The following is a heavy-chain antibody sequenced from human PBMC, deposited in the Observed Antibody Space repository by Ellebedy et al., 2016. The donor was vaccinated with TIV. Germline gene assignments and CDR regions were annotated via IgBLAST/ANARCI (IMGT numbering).Heavy chain of an antibody. J-gene: IGHJ5*02. D-gene: IGHD2-15*01. CDR2: INPSGGST. CDR1: GYTFTSYY. Sequence: ASVKVSCXASGYTFTSYYMHWVRQAPGQGLEWMGIINPSGGSTSYAQKFQGRVTMTRDTSTSTVYMELSSLRSEDTAVYYCAREGGLGYCSGGSCFRRRFDPWGQGTLVTVSS. CDR3: AREGGLGYCSGGSCFRRRFDP. V-gene: IGHV1-46*01.